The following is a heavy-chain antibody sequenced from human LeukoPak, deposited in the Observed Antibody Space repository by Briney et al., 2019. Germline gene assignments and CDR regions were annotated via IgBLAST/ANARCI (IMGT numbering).Heavy chain of an antibody. CDR2: IIPIFGTA. V-gene: IGHV1-69*13. Sequence: ASVKVSCKASGGTFSSYAISWVRQAPGQGLEWMGGIIPIFGTANYAQKFQGRVTITADESTSTAYMELSSLRSEGTAVYYCASRELDVPAALNYWGQGTLVTVSS. D-gene: IGHD2-2*01. J-gene: IGHJ4*02. CDR3: ASRELDVPAALNY. CDR1: GGTFSSYA.